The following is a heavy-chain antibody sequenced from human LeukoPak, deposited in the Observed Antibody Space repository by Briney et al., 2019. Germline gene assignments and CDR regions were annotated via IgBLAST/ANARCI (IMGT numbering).Heavy chain of an antibody. J-gene: IGHJ4*02. Sequence: QSGGSLRLSCAASGFTFSNYAMSWVRQAPGKGLEWVSGISTSGGTTSYAESVKGRFTISRDNPRNTLYMEMNSLRDEDTAVYYCAIMHRYYDGSGYWVQWGQGTLVTVSS. D-gene: IGHD3-22*01. V-gene: IGHV3-23*01. CDR1: GFTFSNYA. CDR3: AIMHRYYDGSGYWVQ. CDR2: ISTSGGTT.